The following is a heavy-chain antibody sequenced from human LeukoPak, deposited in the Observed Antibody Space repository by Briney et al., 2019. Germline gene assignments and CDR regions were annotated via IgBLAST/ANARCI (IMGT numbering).Heavy chain of an antibody. D-gene: IGHD2-15*01. CDR1: GFTFDDYG. J-gene: IGHJ4*02. CDR2: INWSGGST. CDR3: ARDWRYCSGGSCYLPDF. Sequence: GGSLRLSCEASGFTFDDYGMSWVRQAPGKGLEWVSGINWSGGSTGYADSVKGRFTISRDNAKNSVYLRMNSLRAEDTALYYCARDWRYCSGGSCYLPDFWGQGTLVTVSS. V-gene: IGHV3-20*04.